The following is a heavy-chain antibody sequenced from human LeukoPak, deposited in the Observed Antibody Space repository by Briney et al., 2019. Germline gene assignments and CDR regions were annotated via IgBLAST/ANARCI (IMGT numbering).Heavy chain of an antibody. Sequence: ASVKVSCKASGYTFTKYGVTWVRRAPGQGLEWMAWISAYNGDTNYDQKLQGRVTVTRDTSTSTVYMELRSLRSDDTAVYYCASNTGSDGSGYAYWGPGSPVTVSS. CDR2: ISAYNGDT. CDR3: ASNTGSDGSGYAY. D-gene: IGHD3-22*01. V-gene: IGHV1-18*01. CDR1: GYTFTKYG. J-gene: IGHJ4*02.